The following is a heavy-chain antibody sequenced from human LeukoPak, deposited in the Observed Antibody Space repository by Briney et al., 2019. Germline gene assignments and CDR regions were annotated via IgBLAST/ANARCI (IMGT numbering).Heavy chain of an antibody. D-gene: IGHD3-22*01. CDR3: ACLYYDSSVTEPTRAFDI. Sequence: ASVKVSCKASGYTFTDYYMQWVRQAPGQGLEWMGWINPKSGATNYTQKFQGRVTMTRDTSISTAYMEMSRLRSDDTAVYYCACLYYDSSVTEPTRAFDIWGQGTMVTVSS. V-gene: IGHV1-2*02. CDR2: INPKSGAT. J-gene: IGHJ3*02. CDR1: GYTFTDYY.